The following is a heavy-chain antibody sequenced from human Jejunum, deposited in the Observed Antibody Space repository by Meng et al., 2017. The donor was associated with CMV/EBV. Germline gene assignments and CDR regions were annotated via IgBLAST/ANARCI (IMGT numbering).Heavy chain of an antibody. V-gene: IGHV3-11*01. CDR1: GFTFSDYY. CDR3: ARANFGFDN. Sequence: RLSCTTSGFTFSDYYMSWIRQDPGKGLEWLSYITGHGNNIQYADSVKGRFTISRDNANNALYLQMNTLRAEDTAIYYCARANFGFDNWGRGTLVTVSS. J-gene: IGHJ4*02. CDR2: ITGHGNNI. D-gene: IGHD3-10*01.